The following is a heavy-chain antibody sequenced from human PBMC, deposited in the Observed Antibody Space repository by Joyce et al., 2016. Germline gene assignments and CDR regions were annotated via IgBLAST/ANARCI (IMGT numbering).Heavy chain of an antibody. CDR3: ARDIHYYNSSGYYWGAFDI. CDR2: ISAHHGNT. J-gene: IGHJ3*02. Sequence: QVQLVQSGSEVKKPGASVEVSCKASGYIFTTYGISWVRQAPGQGFEWMGWISAHHGNTKYAQKFQGRGTMTRDTSTSTAYMELESLRSDDTAVYYCARDIHYYNSSGYYWGAFDIWGQGTMVSVSS. V-gene: IGHV1-18*01. D-gene: IGHD3-22*01. CDR1: GYIFTTYG.